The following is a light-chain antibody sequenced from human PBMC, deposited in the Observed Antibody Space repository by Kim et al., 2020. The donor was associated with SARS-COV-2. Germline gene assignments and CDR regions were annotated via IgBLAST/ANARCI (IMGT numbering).Light chain of an antibody. CDR1: QSVSSSY. V-gene: IGKV3-20*01. Sequence: EIELTQSPGTLSLSPGERATLSCRASQSVSSSYLAWYQQKPGQAPRLLIYGSSSRATGIPDRFSGSGSGTDFTLTISRLEPEDFAVYYCQQYGSSPRYTFGQGTKLEI. CDR3: QQYGSSPRYT. CDR2: GSS. J-gene: IGKJ2*01.